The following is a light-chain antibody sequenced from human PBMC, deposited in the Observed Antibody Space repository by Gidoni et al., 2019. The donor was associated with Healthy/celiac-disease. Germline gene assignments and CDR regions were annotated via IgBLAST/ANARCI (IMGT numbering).Light chain of an antibody. CDR1: NIGSKS. CDR3: QVWDSSSDPVV. Sequence: SYVLTQPPSVSVAPGQTARITCGGNNIGSKSVHWYQQKPGQAPVLVVYDDSDRPPGIPERFSGSNSGNTATLTISRVEAGDEADYYCQVWDSSSDPVVFGGGTKLTVL. V-gene: IGLV3-21*02. CDR2: DDS. J-gene: IGLJ2*01.